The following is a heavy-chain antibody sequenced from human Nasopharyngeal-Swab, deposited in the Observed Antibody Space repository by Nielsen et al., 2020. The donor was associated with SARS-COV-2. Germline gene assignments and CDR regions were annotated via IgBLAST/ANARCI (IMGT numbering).Heavy chain of an antibody. D-gene: IGHD3-10*01. Sequence: SETLSLTCTVSGGSISSGDYYWSWIRQPPGKGLEWIGNIYYSGSTHYNPSLKSRVTISVDTSTNQFSLKPGSVTAADTAVYYCARAPGVLVWFGEPTGAFDIWGQGTMVTVSS. CDR3: ARAPGVLVWFGEPTGAFDI. CDR2: IYYSGST. V-gene: IGHV4-30-4*01. CDR1: GGSISSGDYY. J-gene: IGHJ3*02.